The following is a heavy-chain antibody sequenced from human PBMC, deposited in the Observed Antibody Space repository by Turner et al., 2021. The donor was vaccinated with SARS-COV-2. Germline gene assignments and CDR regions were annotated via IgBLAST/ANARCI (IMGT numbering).Heavy chain of an antibody. V-gene: IGHV3-23*01. CDR2: ISDSGCST. CDR3: AKGYSPDY. J-gene: IGHJ4*02. Sequence: EVQLLVSGGSLVQPGGSLGPSCAASGFTFSSYAMSWVSQAPGKGLEWVSAISDSGCSTYYADSVKGRFTISRDNSKNTLYLQMNSLRAEDTAVYYCAKGYSPDYWGQGTLVTVSS. CDR1: GFTFSSYA. D-gene: IGHD4-4*01.